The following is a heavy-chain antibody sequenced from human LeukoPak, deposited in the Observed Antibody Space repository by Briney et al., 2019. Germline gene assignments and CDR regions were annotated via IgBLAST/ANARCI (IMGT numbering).Heavy chain of an antibody. V-gene: IGHV4-34*01. CDR3: ARRRPWGLSRYFDY. CDR1: GGSFSGYY. D-gene: IGHD7-27*01. CDR2: INHSGST. Sequence: SETLSLTCAVYGGSFSGYYWSWIRQPPGKGLEWIGEINHSGSTNYNPSLKSRVTISVDTSKNQFSLKLSSVTAADTAVYYCARRRPWGLSRYFDYWGQGTLVTVSS. J-gene: IGHJ4*02.